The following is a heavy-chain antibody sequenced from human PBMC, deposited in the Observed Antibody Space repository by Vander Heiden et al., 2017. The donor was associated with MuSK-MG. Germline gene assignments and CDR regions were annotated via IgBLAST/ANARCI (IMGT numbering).Heavy chain of an antibody. D-gene: IGHD5-12*01. J-gene: IGHJ4*02. CDR1: GFTFSSYA. Sequence: EVQLLESGGGLVQPGGSLRLSCAASGFTFSSYAMSWVRQAPGKGLEWVSAISGSGGSTYYADSVKGRFTISRDNSKNTRDLKMNSMRAEETAVYYCAKEWVPSGYDFTSSDYWGQGTLVTVSS. CDR2: ISGSGGST. CDR3: AKEWVPSGYDFTSSDY. V-gene: IGHV3-23*01.